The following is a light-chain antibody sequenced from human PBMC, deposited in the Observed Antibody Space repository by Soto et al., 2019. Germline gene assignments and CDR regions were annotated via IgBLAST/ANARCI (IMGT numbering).Light chain of an antibody. CDR2: WAS. J-gene: IGKJ1*01. Sequence: DIVMTQFPDSLAVSLGERATINCKSSQRVLSTSNNKNYLAWYQQKPGQPPKLLMYWASTRESGIPDRFSGSGSGAEFTLSISSLQPGDVAVYYCQQYYSAPWAFGQGTKVEV. CDR1: QRVLSTSNNKNY. CDR3: QQYYSAPWA. V-gene: IGKV4-1*01.